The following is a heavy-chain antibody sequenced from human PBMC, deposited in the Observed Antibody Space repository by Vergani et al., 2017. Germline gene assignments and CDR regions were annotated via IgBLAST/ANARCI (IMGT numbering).Heavy chain of an antibody. V-gene: IGHV4-59*01. Sequence: QVQLQESGPGLVKPSETLSLTCTVSGGSISSYYWSWIRQPPGKGLEWIGYSYYSGSTNYNPSLKSRVTISVDTSKNQFSLKLSSVTAADTAVYYCARGEKRYDFWSGSDNWFDPWGQGTLVTVSS. CDR3: ARGEKRYDFWSGSDNWFDP. CDR2: SYYSGST. D-gene: IGHD3-3*01. CDR1: GGSISSYY. J-gene: IGHJ5*02.